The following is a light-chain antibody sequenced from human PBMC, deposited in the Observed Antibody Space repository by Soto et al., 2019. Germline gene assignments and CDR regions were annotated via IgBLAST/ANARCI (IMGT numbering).Light chain of an antibody. CDR1: QSVSSSY. V-gene: IGKV3-20*01. CDR2: AAS. Sequence: DIVLTQSTGTLSFSPGERATLSCKSSQSVSSSYLVWHQQKPGQAPRLIIYAASRRATGIPDRFSGSGSGTDCTLTISRLEPEDVAVYYCQQYGSSPWTLGQGTKVDIK. J-gene: IGKJ1*01. CDR3: QQYGSSPWT.